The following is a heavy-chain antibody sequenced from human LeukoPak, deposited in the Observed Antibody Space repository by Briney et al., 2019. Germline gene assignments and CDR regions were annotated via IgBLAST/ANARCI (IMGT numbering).Heavy chain of an antibody. D-gene: IGHD6-19*01. CDR2: ILPVLGRP. Sequence: SVKVSCKASGDTFGNYDFAWVRLAPGQGLEWMGGILPVLGRPDYAQRFQDRITINADESTSTVPIEMSSLRSDDTAVYYCARGGWQTTGWYADHWGQGTLVTVAS. J-gene: IGHJ5*02. V-gene: IGHV1-69*10. CDR1: GDTFGNYD. CDR3: ARGGWQTTGWYADH.